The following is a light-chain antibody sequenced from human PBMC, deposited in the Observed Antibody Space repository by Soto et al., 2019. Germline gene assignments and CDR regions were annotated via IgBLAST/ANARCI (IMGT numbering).Light chain of an antibody. CDR1: SSNIASNA. Sequence: QSVLTQPHSTSGTPGQRVTISCSGSSSNIASNAVNWYQQLPGTAPKLLIYSNNQRPSGVPDRISGSKSATSASLAISGLQSADEGDYYCAAWEDSLNGRVFGGGTKLTVL. CDR3: AAWEDSLNGRV. CDR2: SNN. J-gene: IGLJ3*02. V-gene: IGLV1-44*01.